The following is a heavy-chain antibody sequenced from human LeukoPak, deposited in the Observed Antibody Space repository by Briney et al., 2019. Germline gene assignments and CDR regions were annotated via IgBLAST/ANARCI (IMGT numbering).Heavy chain of an antibody. CDR1: GGSISSGNYY. J-gene: IGHJ4*02. V-gene: IGHV4-61*02. CDR3: AGSYRLDY. CDR2: IHASGST. Sequence: SETLSLTCTVSGGSISSGNYYWSWIRQPAGKGLEWIGRIHASGSTNYNPSLKSRVTISVDTTKKQFSLKLSSVTAADTAVYYCAGSYRLDYWGQGTLVTVSS. D-gene: IGHD1-26*01.